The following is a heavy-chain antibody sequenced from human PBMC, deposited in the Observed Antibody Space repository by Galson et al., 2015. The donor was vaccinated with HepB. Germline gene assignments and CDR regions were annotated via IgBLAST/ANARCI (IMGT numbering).Heavy chain of an antibody. CDR2: ISVYNGNT. CDR1: GYTFTSYG. D-gene: IGHD3-22*01. CDR3: ARDLYYYDSSGYGIFDY. Sequence: SVKVSCKASGYTFTSYGISWVRQAPGQGLEWMGWISVYNGNTHHAQEFQGRVTMTTDTSTSTAYMELRSLRSDDTAVYYCARDLYYYDSSGYGIFDYWGQGTLVTVSS. J-gene: IGHJ4*02. V-gene: IGHV1-18*04.